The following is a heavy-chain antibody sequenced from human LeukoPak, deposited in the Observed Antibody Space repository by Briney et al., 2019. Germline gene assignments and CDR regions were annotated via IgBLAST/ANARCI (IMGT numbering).Heavy chain of an antibody. V-gene: IGHV1-69*04. CDR1: GGTFISYA. D-gene: IGHD2-21*02. CDR3: ARSSVTAIIYYYYGMDV. CDR2: IIHIFGIA. Sequence: SVKVSCKASGGTFISYAISWVRQAPGQGLEWMGRIIHIFGIANYVQKFQGRVTITAGKATSTAYMELSSLRSEDTAEYYCARSSVTAIIYYYYGMDVWGQGTTVTVSS. J-gene: IGHJ6*02.